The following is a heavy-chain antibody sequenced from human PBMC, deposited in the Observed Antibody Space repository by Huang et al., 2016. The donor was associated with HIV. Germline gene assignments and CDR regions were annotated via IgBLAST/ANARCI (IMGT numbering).Heavy chain of an antibody. Sequence: EVQLVQSGGGLVQPGKSLTLSCAGSGFKFDFYWISWVRQAQGKGLEWVNNIREDGGERHYVGPVKGRFTISRDNAKNSVYLQMDSLRVDDTAVYFCARGGSGYDYWGQGSLVTVSS. V-gene: IGHV3-7*01. CDR2: IREDGGER. J-gene: IGHJ4*02. D-gene: IGHD5-12*01. CDR3: ARGGSGYDY. CDR1: GFKFDFYW.